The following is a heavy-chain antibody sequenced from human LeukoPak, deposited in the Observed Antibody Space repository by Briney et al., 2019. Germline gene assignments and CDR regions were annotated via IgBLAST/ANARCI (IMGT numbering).Heavy chain of an antibody. CDR2: ISSSSSYI. J-gene: IGHJ4*02. CDR1: GFTFSNYW. D-gene: IGHD3-3*01. V-gene: IGHV3-21*01. CDR3: ARDLPITIFGVVIGGPFDY. Sequence: PGGSLRLSCAASGFTFSNYWMHWVRQAPGKGLEWVSSISSSSSYIYYADSVKGRFTISRDNAKNSLYLQVNSLRAEDTAVYYCARDLPITIFGVVIGGPFDYWGQGTLVTVSS.